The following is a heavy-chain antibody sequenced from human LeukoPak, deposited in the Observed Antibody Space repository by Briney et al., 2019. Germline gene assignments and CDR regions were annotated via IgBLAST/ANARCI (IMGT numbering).Heavy chain of an antibody. D-gene: IGHD4-11*01. Sequence: HPGGSLRLSCAASGFTFSSYSMNWVRQAPGKGLEWVAFIRYDGSNKYYADSVRGRFTISRDNSKNTLYLQMNSLRAEDTAVYYCAKDGTTGKHYYYYMDVWGKGTTVTVSS. J-gene: IGHJ6*03. CDR3: AKDGTTGKHYYYYMDV. CDR1: GFTFSSYS. CDR2: IRYDGSNK. V-gene: IGHV3-30*02.